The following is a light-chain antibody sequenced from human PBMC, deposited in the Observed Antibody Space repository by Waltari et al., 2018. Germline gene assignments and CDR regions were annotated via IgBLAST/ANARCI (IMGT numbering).Light chain of an antibody. V-gene: IGKV1-5*03. J-gene: IGKJ1*01. Sequence: IQMTQSPSTLSASAVDRVVITCRASPSVNTWLAWYQQRPGKAPNLLIYRASSLQSGVPSRFSGRGSGTEFTLTINSLQPDDFASYYCQQYNSFPWTFGQGTKVEIK. CDR1: PSVNTW. CDR3: QQYNSFPWT. CDR2: RAS.